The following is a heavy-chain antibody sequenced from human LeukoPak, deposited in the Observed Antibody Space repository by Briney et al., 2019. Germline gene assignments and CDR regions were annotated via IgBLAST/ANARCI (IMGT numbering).Heavy chain of an antibody. D-gene: IGHD3-22*01. CDR1: GGSFSGYY. Sequence: SETLSLTCAVYGGSFSGYYWSWIRQPPGKGLEWIGEINHSGSTNYNPSLKSRVTISVDTSKNQFSLKLSSVTAADTAVYYCARMYYYDSSGYYPPYFDYWGQGTLVTVSS. J-gene: IGHJ4*02. CDR3: ARMYYYDSSGYYPPYFDY. CDR2: INHSGST. V-gene: IGHV4-34*01.